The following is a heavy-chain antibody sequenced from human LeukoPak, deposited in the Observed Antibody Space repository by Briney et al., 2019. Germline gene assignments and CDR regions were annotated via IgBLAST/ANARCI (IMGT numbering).Heavy chain of an antibody. V-gene: IGHV3-23*01. D-gene: IGHD3-22*01. CDR3: AKDRPNYYHDNGHYYRRGGDC. J-gene: IGHJ4*02. Sequence: GGSLRLSCAASGFTFSIYAMSWVRKGTGKGLEWVSSTSSGGELTFYALSVKGRFTIYRDNSKNTLYLQMNSLRAEDTAVYYCAKDRPNYYHDNGHYYRRGGDCWGQGTLVTVSS. CDR2: TSSGGELT. CDR1: GFTFSIYA.